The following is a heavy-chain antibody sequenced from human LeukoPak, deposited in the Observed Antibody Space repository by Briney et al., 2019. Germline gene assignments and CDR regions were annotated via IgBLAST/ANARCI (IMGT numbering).Heavy chain of an antibody. CDR1: GGSISSYY. J-gene: IGHJ6*03. CDR2: IYSSGSA. CDR3: ARDYNYGYYYYMDV. Sequence: PSETLSLTCTVSGGSISSYYWSWIRQPAGKGLEWIGRIYSSGSANHNPSLKSRVTMSVDTSKNQFSLELSSVTAADTAVYYCARDYNYGYYYYMDVWGKGTTVTISS. V-gene: IGHV4-4*07. D-gene: IGHD5-18*01.